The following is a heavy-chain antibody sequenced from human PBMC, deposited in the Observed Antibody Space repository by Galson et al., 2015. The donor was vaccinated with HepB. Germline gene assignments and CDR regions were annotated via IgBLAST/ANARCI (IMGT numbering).Heavy chain of an antibody. J-gene: IGHJ3*01. D-gene: IGHD4-23*01. Sequence: SLRLSCAASGLTFTDAWMSWVRQAPGKGLEWVGRIKNNTYGAATDYGEPVKGRFTISRDDSKDTIYLQMNSLKTEDTAVYYCTTDHYSGYSIYDAFDVWGQGTMVTVSS. V-gene: IGHV3-15*01. CDR3: TTDHYSGYSIYDAFDV. CDR1: GLTFTDAW. CDR2: IKNNTYGAAT.